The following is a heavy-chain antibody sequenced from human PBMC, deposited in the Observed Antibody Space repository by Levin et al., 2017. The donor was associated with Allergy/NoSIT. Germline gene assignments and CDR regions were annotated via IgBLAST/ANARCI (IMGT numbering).Heavy chain of an antibody. J-gene: IGHJ3*02. D-gene: IGHD3-10*01. CDR1: GFTFSGFA. V-gene: IGHV3-23*01. CDR2: LSGNARSA. Sequence: GESLKISCAASGFTFSGFAMSWVRQAPGKGLEWVSALSGNARSAYYADSVKGRFTISRDNSKNTLYLQMNSLRAEDTAKYYCAKDQTFRGVIIEDAFDIWGQGTMVTVSS. CDR3: AKDQTFRGVIIEDAFDI.